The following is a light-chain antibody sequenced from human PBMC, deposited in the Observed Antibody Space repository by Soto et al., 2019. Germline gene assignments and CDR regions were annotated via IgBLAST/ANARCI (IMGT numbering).Light chain of an antibody. J-gene: IGKJ1*01. V-gene: IGKV3-20*01. Sequence: IVLTQSPGTLSMSPGERATLSCRASQSISSNYLAWYQQKPGQAPRLLIYGASSRATSIPDRFSGSGSGTDFTLTISRLEAEDLAVYYCQQYGSSPRTFGQGTKVEFK. CDR2: GAS. CDR1: QSISSNY. CDR3: QQYGSSPRT.